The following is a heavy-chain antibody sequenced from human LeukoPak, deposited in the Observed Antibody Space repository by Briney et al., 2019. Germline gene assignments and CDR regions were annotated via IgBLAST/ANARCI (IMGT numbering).Heavy chain of an antibody. CDR1: GGSISSYY. CDR3: ARYIVPRPFDI. V-gene: IGHV4-59*01. Sequence: SETLSLTCTVSGGSISSYYWSWIRQPPGKGLEWIGYIYYSGSTNYNPSLKSRVTVSVDTSKNQFSLKLSSVTAADTAVYYCARYIVPRPFDIWGQGTMVTVSS. J-gene: IGHJ3*02. CDR2: IYYSGST. D-gene: IGHD2-8*01.